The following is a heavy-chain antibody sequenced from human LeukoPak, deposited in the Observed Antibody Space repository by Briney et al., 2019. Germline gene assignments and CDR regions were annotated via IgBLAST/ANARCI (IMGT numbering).Heavy chain of an antibody. CDR2: INPNSGGT. D-gene: IGHD6-6*01. J-gene: IGHJ6*03. CDR3: ARDRSSSMDYYYYMDV. CDR1: GYTFTGYY. Sequence: ASVKVSCKASGYTFTGYYMHWVRQAPGQGLEWMGWINPNSGGTNYAQKFQGRVTMTRDTSISTAYMELSRLRSADTAVYYCARDRSSSMDYYYYMDVWGKGTTVTVSS. V-gene: IGHV1-2*02.